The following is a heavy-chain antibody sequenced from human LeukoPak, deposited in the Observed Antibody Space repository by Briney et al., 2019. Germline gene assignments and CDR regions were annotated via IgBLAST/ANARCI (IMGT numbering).Heavy chain of an antibody. CDR3: AKNYDSSGYPGY. J-gene: IGHJ4*02. D-gene: IGHD3-22*01. V-gene: IGHV3-30*18. Sequence: GRSLRLSCAASGFTFSSYGMHWVRQAPGKGLEWVAVISYDGSNKYYADSVKGRFTISRDNSKNTLYLQMNSLRAEDTAVYYCAKNYDSSGYPGYWGQGTLVTVSS. CDR2: ISYDGSNK. CDR1: GFTFSSYG.